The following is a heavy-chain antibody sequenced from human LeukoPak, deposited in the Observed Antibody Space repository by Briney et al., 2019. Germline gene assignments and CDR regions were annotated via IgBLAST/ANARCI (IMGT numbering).Heavy chain of an antibody. Sequence: ASVTVSCKASGYTFTSYDINWVRQATGQGLEWMGWMNPNSGNTVYAQKFQGRVTMTRNPSISTAYMELSSLRSEDTAVYYCARGLEDYDILTGYYKGWFDPWGQGTLVTVSS. V-gene: IGHV1-8*01. J-gene: IGHJ5*02. D-gene: IGHD3-9*01. CDR2: MNPNSGNT. CDR3: ARGLEDYDILTGYYKGWFDP. CDR1: GYTFTSYD.